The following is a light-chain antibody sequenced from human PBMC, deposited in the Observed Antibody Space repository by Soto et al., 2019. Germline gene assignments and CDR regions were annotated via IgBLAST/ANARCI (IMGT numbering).Light chain of an antibody. V-gene: IGKV1-5*03. Sequence: DIQVTQSPSTLSASVGDKDTITCRASQTISSWLAWYQQKPGQAPKLLIYKASSLESAVPSRFSGSGSGTEFTLTISGLQPDDFATYYCQQYNSYPLTFGGGTKVDIK. CDR3: QQYNSYPLT. CDR1: QTISSW. CDR2: KAS. J-gene: IGKJ4*01.